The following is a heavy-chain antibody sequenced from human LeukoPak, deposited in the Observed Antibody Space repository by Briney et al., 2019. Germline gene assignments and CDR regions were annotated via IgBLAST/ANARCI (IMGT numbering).Heavy chain of an antibody. Sequence: GGSLRLSCVASGFTFTSYAMSWIRQAPGKGLKYVSYIRGSGGTTHYADSVKGRFTISRDNSKNTLYLQMNSLRAEDTALYYCAKDLGSSPDFYYWGQGTLVTVSS. D-gene: IGHD1-26*01. CDR2: IRGSGGTT. V-gene: IGHV3-23*01. CDR1: GFTFTSYA. CDR3: AKDLGSSPDFYY. J-gene: IGHJ4*02.